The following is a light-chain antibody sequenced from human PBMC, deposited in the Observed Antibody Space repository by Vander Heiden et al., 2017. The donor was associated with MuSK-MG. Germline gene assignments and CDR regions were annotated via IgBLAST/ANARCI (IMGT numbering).Light chain of an antibody. V-gene: IGLV3-19*01. CDR3: NSRDSSGNHHVV. Sequence: SELTQDPAVSVALGQTVRITCQGDSLRNFYASWYQQKPGQAPVLVIYGKNNRPSGIPDRFSGSSSGNTASLTITGAQAEDEADYYCNSRDSSGNHHVVFGGGTKLTVL. CDR1: SLRNFY. J-gene: IGLJ2*01. CDR2: GKN.